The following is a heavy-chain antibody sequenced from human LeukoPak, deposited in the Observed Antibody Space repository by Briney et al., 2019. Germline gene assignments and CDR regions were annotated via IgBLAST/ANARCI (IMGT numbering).Heavy chain of an antibody. V-gene: IGHV3-74*01. Sequence: GGSLRLSCAPSGFTFSSYWMHWVRQAPGKGLVWVSRIHSDGSSTSYADSVRGRFTISRDDAKSTLYLQINSLRAEDTVVYYCARSGWPYYFDYWGQGTLVTVSS. CDR3: ARSGWPYYFDY. CDR1: GFTFSSYW. D-gene: IGHD3-22*01. J-gene: IGHJ4*02. CDR2: IHSDGSST.